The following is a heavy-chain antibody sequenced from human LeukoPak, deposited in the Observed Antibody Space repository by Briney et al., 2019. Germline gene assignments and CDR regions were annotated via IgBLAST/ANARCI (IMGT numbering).Heavy chain of an antibody. CDR3: ARENEGYCSSTSCYRGLGYFDY. CDR1: GGTFSSYA. D-gene: IGHD2-2*02. V-gene: IGHV1-69*04. CDR2: IIPILGIA. J-gene: IGHJ4*02. Sequence: ASVKVSCKASGGTFSSYAISWVRQASGQGLEWMGRIIPILGIANYAQKFQGRVTITTDESTSTAYMELSSLRSEDTAVYYCARENEGYCSSTSCYRGLGYFDYWGQGTLVTVSS.